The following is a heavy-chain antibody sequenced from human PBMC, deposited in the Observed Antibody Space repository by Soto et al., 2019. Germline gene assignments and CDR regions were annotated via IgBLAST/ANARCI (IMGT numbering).Heavy chain of an antibody. CDR3: ARARSWDAYDV. V-gene: IGHV4-4*02. CDR2: MYQSGST. D-gene: IGHD3-10*01. J-gene: IGHJ3*01. CDR1: GGTVASSHW. Sequence: QVQLQESGPRLVKPSGSLSLTCGVSGGTVASSHWWSWVRQSPSRGLEWIGYMYQSGSTFYNPSLKSRVTISIDRSENFFSLDLKSVTAADTAVYYCARARSWDAYDVWGQGTLVTVSS.